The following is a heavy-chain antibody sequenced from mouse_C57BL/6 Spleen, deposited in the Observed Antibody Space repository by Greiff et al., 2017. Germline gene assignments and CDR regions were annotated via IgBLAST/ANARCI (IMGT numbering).Heavy chain of an antibody. CDR1: GYAFSSSW. Sequence: QVQLQQSGPELVKPGASVKISCKASGYAFSSSWMNWVKQRPGKGLEWIGRIYPGDGDTNYNGKFKGKATLTADKSSSTAYMQLSSLTSEDSAVYFCAREAITTVVATNAMDYWGQGTSVTVSS. V-gene: IGHV1-82*01. J-gene: IGHJ4*01. CDR2: IYPGDGDT. D-gene: IGHD1-1*01. CDR3: AREAITTVVATNAMDY.